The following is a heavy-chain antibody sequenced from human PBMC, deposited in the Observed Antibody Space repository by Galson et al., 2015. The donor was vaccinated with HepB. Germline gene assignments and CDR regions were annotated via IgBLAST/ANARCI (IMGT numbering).Heavy chain of an antibody. D-gene: IGHD2-2*01. Sequence: SLRLSCAASGFTFSNYAMNWVRQAPGKGLEWVSPISGSGGSTYYGDSLKGRFTISRDNSRNTLYLQMNSLRAEDTAVYYCASLRGDIVVVPADLSFDYWGQGTLVTVSS. CDR1: GFTFSNYA. CDR2: ISGSGGST. CDR3: ASLRGDIVVVPADLSFDY. J-gene: IGHJ4*02. V-gene: IGHV3-23*01.